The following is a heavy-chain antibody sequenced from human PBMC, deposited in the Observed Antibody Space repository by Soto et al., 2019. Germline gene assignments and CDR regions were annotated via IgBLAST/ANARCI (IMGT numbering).Heavy chain of an antibody. CDR1: GGSISSYY. J-gene: IGHJ2*01. D-gene: IGHD6-13*01. CDR2: IYYSGST. V-gene: IGHV4-59*01. Sequence: QVQLQESGPGLVKPSETLSLTCTVSGGSISSYYWSWIRQPPGKGLEWIGYIYYSGSTNYNPSLKSRVTISVDTSKNQFSLKLSSVTAADTAVYYCARGGSEAAAATGYFDLWGRGTLVTVSS. CDR3: ARGGSEAAAATGYFDL.